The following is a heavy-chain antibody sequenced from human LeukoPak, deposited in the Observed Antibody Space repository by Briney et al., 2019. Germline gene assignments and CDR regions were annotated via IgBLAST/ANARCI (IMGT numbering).Heavy chain of an antibody. J-gene: IGHJ4*02. CDR1: GFTYSNYW. V-gene: IGHV3-7*01. CDR2: IKQDGREE. CDR3: ARELWPGDY. Sequence: GGSLRLSCAAYGFTYSNYWMGWVRQAPGKGLVGVADIKQDGREENYEDSVKGRFTISRDNDRNSLYLQMNSMRVEDTAVYYCARELWPGDYWGQGILVSVSS. D-gene: IGHD3-10*01.